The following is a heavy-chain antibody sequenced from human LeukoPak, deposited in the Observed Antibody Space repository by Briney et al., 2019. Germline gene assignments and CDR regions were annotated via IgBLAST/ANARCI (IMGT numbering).Heavy chain of an antibody. CDR2: ISGSGGST. Sequence: GGSLRLSCAASGFTFSSYAMSWVRQAPGKGLEWVSAISGSGGSTYYADSVKGRFTISRDNSKNTLYLQMNSLRAEDTAVYYCAKSWRLILGGYYFDYWGQGTLVTVSS. D-gene: IGHD3-22*01. V-gene: IGHV3-23*01. J-gene: IGHJ4*02. CDR3: AKSWRLILGGYYFDY. CDR1: GFTFSSYA.